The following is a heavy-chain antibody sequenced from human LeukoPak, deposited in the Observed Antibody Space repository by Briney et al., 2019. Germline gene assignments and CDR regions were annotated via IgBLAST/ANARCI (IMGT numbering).Heavy chain of an antibody. V-gene: IGHV4-31*03. Sequence: SETLSLTCTVSGASVSSGGYFWSWIRQHPGTGLEWIGYIYYSGRTYYNPSLKSRVTISVDTSKTQFSLELRSVTSADTAVYYCARLPVRSGSFGWFDPWGQGTLVTVSS. J-gene: IGHJ5*02. CDR2: IYYSGRT. D-gene: IGHD3-22*01. CDR3: ARLPVRSGSFGWFDP. CDR1: GASVSSGGYF.